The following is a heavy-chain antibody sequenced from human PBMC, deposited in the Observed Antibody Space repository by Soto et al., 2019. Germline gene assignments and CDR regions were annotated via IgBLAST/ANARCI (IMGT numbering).Heavy chain of an antibody. CDR2: INAGNGNT. Sequence: QIQLMQSGAEVKKPGASVKDSCKASGYTFTSYGIHWVRQAPGQRLEWTGWINAGNGNTKYSEKFRGRVTITRDTSASTAYLELSSLRSEDTAVYYCARDPNDSSAYYHHYYYGMDVWGQGTTVTVSS. J-gene: IGHJ6*02. CDR3: ARDPNDSSAYYHHYYYGMDV. CDR1: GYTFTSYG. D-gene: IGHD3-22*01. V-gene: IGHV1-3*01.